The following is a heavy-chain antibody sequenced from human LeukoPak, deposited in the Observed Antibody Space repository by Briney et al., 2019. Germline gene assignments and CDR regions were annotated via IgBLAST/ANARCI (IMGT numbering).Heavy chain of an antibody. V-gene: IGHV4-59*01. CDR1: GGSISSYY. CDR3: ASGSQLDNYFDY. D-gene: IGHD2-2*01. J-gene: IGHJ4*02. Sequence: SETLSLTCTVSGGSISSYYWSWIRQPPGKGLEWIGYIYYSGSTNYNPSLKSRVTISVDTSKNQFSLKLSSVTAADTAVYYCASGSQLDNYFDYWGQGTLVTVSS. CDR2: IYYSGST.